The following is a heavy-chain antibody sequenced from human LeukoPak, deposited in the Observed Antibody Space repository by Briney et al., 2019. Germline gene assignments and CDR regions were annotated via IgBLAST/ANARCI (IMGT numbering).Heavy chain of an antibody. CDR1: GYTFTSYD. V-gene: IGHV1-8*01. CDR3: ARGGQGAPLDY. D-gene: IGHD1-26*01. Sequence: WASVKVSCKASGYTFTSYDINWVRQATGQGLEWMGWMNPNSGNTGYAQKFQGRVTMTRDTSISTAYMELSRLRSDDTAVYSCARGGQGAPLDYWGQGSLVTVSS. J-gene: IGHJ4*02. CDR2: MNPNSGNT.